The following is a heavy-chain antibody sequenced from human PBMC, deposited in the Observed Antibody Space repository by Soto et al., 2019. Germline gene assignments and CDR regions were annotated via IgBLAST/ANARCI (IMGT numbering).Heavy chain of an antibody. J-gene: IGHJ4*02. D-gene: IGHD1-26*01. CDR3: AKEGGLSGSYYISSSYYFDY. V-gene: IGHV3-30*18. CDR1: GFTFRSYG. Sequence: QVQLVESGGGVVQPGRSLRLSCVASGFTFRSYGMHWVRQAPGKGLEWVAIISYDGSNTYYADYVKCRFTIARDNSKNTRYLQMNSLRDEDTSVYYCAKEGGLSGSYYISSSYYFDYWGQGTLDTVSS. CDR2: ISYDGSNT.